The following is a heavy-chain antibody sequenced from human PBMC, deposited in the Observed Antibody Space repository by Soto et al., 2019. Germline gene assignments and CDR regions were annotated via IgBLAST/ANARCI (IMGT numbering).Heavy chain of an antibody. V-gene: IGHV1-69*02. D-gene: IGHD2-2*01. J-gene: IGHJ4*02. CDR2: IIPVHGIT. CDR3: ARGNGDCVTSTCYKALDY. Sequence: GASVKVSCKVSGNTFSSYTINWVRQAPGQGHEWMGRIIPVHGITNYAQKFQGRVTITADKSTNTAYMELNSLTSEDTAVYYCARGNGDCVTSTCYKALDYWGLGTLVTVSS. CDR1: GNTFSSYT.